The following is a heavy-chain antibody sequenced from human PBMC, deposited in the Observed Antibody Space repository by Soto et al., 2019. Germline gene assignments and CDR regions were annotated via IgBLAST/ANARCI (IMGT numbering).Heavy chain of an antibody. CDR3: ARDRYSSGWYDLDY. CDR1: GFSFSSYG. V-gene: IGHV3-33*01. J-gene: IGHJ4*02. Sequence: QVQLVESGGGVVQPGRSLRLSCAASGFSFSSYGMHWVRQAPGKGLEWVAVIWYDEGNKYYADSVKGRFTISRDNSENTLFLQMSSLRAEDTAVYYCARDRYSSGWYDLDYWGQGTLVTVSS. D-gene: IGHD6-19*01. CDR2: IWYDEGNK.